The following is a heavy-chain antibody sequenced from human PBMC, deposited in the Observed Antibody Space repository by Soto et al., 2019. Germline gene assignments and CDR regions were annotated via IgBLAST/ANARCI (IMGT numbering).Heavy chain of an antibody. CDR3: ARGQYDYIWGSYRFGAFDI. CDR2: IGTAGDT. Sequence: GSLRLSCAASGFTFSSYDMHWVRQATGKGLEWVSAIGTAGDTYYPGSVKGRFTISRENAKNSLYLQMNSLRAGDTAVYYCARGQYDYIWGSYRFGAFDIWGQGTMVTVSS. V-gene: IGHV3-13*01. CDR1: GFTFSSYD. D-gene: IGHD3-16*02. J-gene: IGHJ3*02.